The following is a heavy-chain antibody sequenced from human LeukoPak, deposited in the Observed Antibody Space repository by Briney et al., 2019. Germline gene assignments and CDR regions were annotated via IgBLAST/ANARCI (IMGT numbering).Heavy chain of an antibody. V-gene: IGHV3-74*01. D-gene: IGHD5-24*01. J-gene: IGHJ4*02. CDR2: INSDGRLT. CDR3: AKGDGFDY. Sequence: GGSLRLSCAASGFTFSNYWMHWVRQGPGKGLVWVSRINSDGRLTSYADSVKGRFTISRDNAKNTLYLQMNSLRAEDTAVYYCAKGDGFDYWGQGTLVTVSS. CDR1: GFTFSNYW.